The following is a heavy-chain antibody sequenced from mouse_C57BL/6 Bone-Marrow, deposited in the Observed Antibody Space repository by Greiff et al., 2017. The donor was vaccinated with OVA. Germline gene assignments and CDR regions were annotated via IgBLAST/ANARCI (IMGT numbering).Heavy chain of an antibody. V-gene: IGHV1-20*01. CDR2: INPYNGDT. CDR3: ANMGMDY. Sequence: EVKLQQSGPELVKPGDSVKISCTASGYSFTGYFMNWVMQSHGKSLEWIGRINPYNGDTFYNPKFKGKATLTVDTSSSTAHMVLRSLTSEDSAVYYCANMGMDYWGQGTTVTVSS. D-gene: IGHD1-1*02. CDR1: GYSFTGYF. J-gene: IGHJ4*01.